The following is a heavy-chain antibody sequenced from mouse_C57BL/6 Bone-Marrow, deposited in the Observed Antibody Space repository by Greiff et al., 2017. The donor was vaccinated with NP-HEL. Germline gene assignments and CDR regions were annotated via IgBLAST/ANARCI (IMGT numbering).Heavy chain of an antibody. CDR1: GFTFSSYA. J-gene: IGHJ4*01. CDR3: TREYYYGSSFYAMDY. V-gene: IGHV5-9-1*02. Sequence: EVKLVESGEGLVKPGGSLKLSCAASGFTFSSYAMSWVRQTPEKRLEWVAYISSGGDYIYYADTVKGRFTISRDNARNTLYLQMSSLKSEDTAMYYCTREYYYGSSFYAMDYWGQGTSVTVFS. CDR2: ISSGGDYI. D-gene: IGHD1-1*01.